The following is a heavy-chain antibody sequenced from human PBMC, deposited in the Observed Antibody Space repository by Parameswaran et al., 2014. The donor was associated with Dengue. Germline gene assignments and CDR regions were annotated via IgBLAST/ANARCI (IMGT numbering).Heavy chain of an antibody. J-gene: IGHJ4*02. CDR2: ISSSSSYI. Sequence: KWIRQPPGKGLEWVSSISSSSSYIYYGDLVKGRFTISRDNAKNSLYLQMNSLRAEDTALYYCAKDINADFHRYYGSGSTTFDYWGQGTLVTVSS. D-gene: IGHD3-10*01. CDR3: AKDINADFHRYYGSGSTTFDY. V-gene: IGHV3-21*04.